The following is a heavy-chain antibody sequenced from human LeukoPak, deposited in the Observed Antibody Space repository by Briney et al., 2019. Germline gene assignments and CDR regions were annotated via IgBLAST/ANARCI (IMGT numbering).Heavy chain of an antibody. CDR3: AKVIRGFLVAFDI. V-gene: IGHV3-23*01. CDR1: GFTFSSYA. J-gene: IGHJ3*02. D-gene: IGHD3-10*01. Sequence: GGSLRLSCAASGFTFSSYAMTWVRQAPGKGREWVSTVRASDDNTYYADSVKGRFTISRDNSKNTLYLQMNSLRVEDTAVYYCAKVIRGFLVAFDIWGQGTMVTVSS. CDR2: VRASDDNT.